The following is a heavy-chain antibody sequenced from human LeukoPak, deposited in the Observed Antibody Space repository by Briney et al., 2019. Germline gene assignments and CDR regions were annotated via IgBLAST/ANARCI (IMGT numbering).Heavy chain of an antibody. J-gene: IGHJ6*03. CDR3: ARDGYGDYGDWYYHYYMDV. CDR2: IYNSGST. D-gene: IGHD4-17*01. V-gene: IGHV4-4*07. CDR1: GGSISSYY. Sequence: SETLSLTCTVSGGSISSYYWSWIRQPARKGLGWIGRIYNSGSTNYNPSLKSRVTMSVDTSKNQFSLNLSSVTAADTAVYYCARDGYGDYGDWYYHYYMDVWGKGTTVTVSS.